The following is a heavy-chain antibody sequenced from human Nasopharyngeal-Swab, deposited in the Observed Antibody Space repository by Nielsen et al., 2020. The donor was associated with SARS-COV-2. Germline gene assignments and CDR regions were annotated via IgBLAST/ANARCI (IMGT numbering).Heavy chain of an antibody. V-gene: IGHV4-39*01. CDR2: IYHSGNT. CDR1: GGSMSSNRYY. Sequence: SETLSLTCSVSGGSMSSNRYYWGWVRQPPGKGLEWIGSIYHSGNTYDSPSLKSRVTVSVDTSKNQFSLKLSSVTAADTAVYYCARHGWVAGDYSFDLWGRGTLVSASS. J-gene: IGHJ2*01. D-gene: IGHD4-17*01. CDR3: ARHGWVAGDYSFDL.